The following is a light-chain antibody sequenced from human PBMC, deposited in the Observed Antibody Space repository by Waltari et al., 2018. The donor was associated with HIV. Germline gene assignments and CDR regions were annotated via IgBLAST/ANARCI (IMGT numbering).Light chain of an antibody. CDR2: GAS. Sequence: DIQMTPSPPSLSASVGARVPITCRASQNIDDYLNWYQQKPGKAPKPLIYGASTWESGVPSRFSGSGSGTEYTLTISSLQPDDFATYYCQEYSGYFRTFGQGTKVEIK. J-gene: IGKJ1*01. V-gene: IGKV1-39*01. CDR3: QEYSGYFRT. CDR1: QNIDDY.